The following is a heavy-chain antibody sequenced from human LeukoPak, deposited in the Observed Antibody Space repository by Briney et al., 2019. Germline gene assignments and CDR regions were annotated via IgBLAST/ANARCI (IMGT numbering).Heavy chain of an antibody. CDR3: ARGRWHDY. J-gene: IGHJ4*02. CDR2: IYYSGNT. V-gene: IGHV4-39*01. D-gene: IGHD4-23*01. CDR1: GDSISTSNSY. Sequence: PSETLSLTCTVSGDSISTSNSYWGWIRQPPGKGLEWIGSIYYSGNTYYNASLKSRVTISVDTSKNQFSLKLTSVTAADTAVYYCARGRWHDYWGQGTLVTVSS.